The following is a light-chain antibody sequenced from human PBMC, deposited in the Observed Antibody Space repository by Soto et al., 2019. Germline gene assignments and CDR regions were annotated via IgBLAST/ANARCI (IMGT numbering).Light chain of an antibody. CDR2: WAS. Sequence: DSVMTQIPDSLAGSMGERATINCKSSQSCFYNFTNKNYSAWFQQKAGQPPKLLLYWASTHQPGVPARFSGSGSQTDSTLTISILQADDVTLYYCQQSYSPPIPFGQGTRPEI. V-gene: IGKV4-1*01. J-gene: IGKJ5*01. CDR1: QSCFYNFTNKNY. CDR3: QQSYSPPIP.